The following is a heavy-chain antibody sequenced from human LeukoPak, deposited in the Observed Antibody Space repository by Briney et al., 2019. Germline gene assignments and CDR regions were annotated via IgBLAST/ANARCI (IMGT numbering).Heavy chain of an antibody. V-gene: IGHV3-21*01. Sequence: GGALRLSCAASGFTFSSYSMNWGRQAPGKGLEWLSSISSSSSYIYYADSVKGRLTISRDNAKNSLYLQMNRLRAEDTAVYYCARSIVVVSFDYYYMDVWGKGTTVTVSS. CDR1: GFTFSSYS. CDR3: ARSIVVVSFDYYYMDV. D-gene: IGHD2-2*01. CDR2: ISSSSSYI. J-gene: IGHJ6*03.